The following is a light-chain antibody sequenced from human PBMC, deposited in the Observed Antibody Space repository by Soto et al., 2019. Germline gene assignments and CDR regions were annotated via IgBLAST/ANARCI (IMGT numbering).Light chain of an antibody. CDR2: EVT. CDR3: SSYTSSTPLV. CDR1: SSDVAGYNF. Sequence: QSVLTQPASVSGSPGQSITISCTGTSSDVAGYNFVSWYQQHPGKAPKLMIYEVTNRPSGVSNRFSGSKSGNTASLTISGLQAEDEAAYYCSSYTSSTPLVFGGGTKLTVL. V-gene: IGLV2-14*01. J-gene: IGLJ3*02.